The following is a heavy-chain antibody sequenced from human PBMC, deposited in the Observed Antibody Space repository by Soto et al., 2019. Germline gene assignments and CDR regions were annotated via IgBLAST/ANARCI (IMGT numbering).Heavy chain of an antibody. D-gene: IGHD6-13*01. CDR2: IYYSGST. V-gene: IGHV4-31*03. CDR1: GGSISSGGYY. CDR3: EREGVAAAGRIWLDP. J-gene: IGHJ5*02. Sequence: SETLSLTCTVSGGSISSGGYYWSWIRQHPGKGLEWIGYIYYSGSTYYNPSLKSRVTISVDTSKNQFSLKLSSVTAADTAVYYCEREGVAAAGRIWLDPWGQGTLVTVSS.